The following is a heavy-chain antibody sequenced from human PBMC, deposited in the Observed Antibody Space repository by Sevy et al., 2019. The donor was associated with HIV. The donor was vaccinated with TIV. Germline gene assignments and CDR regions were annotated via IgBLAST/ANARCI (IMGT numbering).Heavy chain of an antibody. D-gene: IGHD6-19*01. CDR2: INSDGSST. CDR1: GFTFSSYW. J-gene: IGHJ4*02. Sequence: GGSLRLSCAASGFTFSSYWMHWVRQAPGKGLVWVSRINSDGSSTSYADSVKGRFTIFRDNAKNTLYLQMNSLRAEDTAVYYCARAHQYSSAGNWGQGTLVTVSS. CDR3: ARAHQYSSAGN. V-gene: IGHV3-74*01.